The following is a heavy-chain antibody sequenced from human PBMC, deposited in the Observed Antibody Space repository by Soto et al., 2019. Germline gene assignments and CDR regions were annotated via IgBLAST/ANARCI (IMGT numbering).Heavy chain of an antibody. D-gene: IGHD1-26*01. CDR2: INAGNGNT. V-gene: IGHV1-3*01. Sequence: ASVKVSCKASGYTFTSYAMHWVRQAPGQRLEWMGWINAGNGNTKYSQKFQGRVTITRDTSASTAYMELSSLRSEDTAVYYCASSPKWELLPYYYGMDVWGQGTTVTVSS. J-gene: IGHJ6*02. CDR3: ASSPKWELLPYYYGMDV. CDR1: GYTFTSYA.